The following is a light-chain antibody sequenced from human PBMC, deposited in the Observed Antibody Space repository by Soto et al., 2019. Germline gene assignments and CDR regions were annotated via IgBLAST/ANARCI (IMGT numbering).Light chain of an antibody. Sequence: QSSLNQPDSVSGSPGQTITISCTGTSSDVGSYNLVSWYQQHPGKAPKLMIYEGSKRPSGVSNRFSGSKSGNTASLTISGLQAEDEADYYCCSYAGSSTSYVFGTGTKV. CDR1: SSDVGSYNL. CDR2: EGS. CDR3: CSYAGSSTSYV. V-gene: IGLV2-23*01. J-gene: IGLJ1*01.